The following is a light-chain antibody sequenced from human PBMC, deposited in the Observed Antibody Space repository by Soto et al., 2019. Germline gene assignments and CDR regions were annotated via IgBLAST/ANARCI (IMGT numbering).Light chain of an antibody. J-gene: IGLJ2*01. CDR3: SSYTSSSTGV. CDR2: EVS. V-gene: IGLV2-14*01. Sequence: QSVLTQPASVSGSPGQAITISCTGTSSDVGGYNYVSWYQQHPGKAPKLMIYEVSNRPSGVSNRFSGSKSGNTASLTISGLQAEDEADDYCSSYTSSSTGVFGGGTKLPVL. CDR1: SSDVGGYNY.